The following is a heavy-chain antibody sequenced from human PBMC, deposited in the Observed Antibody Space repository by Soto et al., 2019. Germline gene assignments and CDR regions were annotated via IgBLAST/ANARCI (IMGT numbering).Heavy chain of an antibody. CDR1: GDSVSSNSAA. J-gene: IGHJ4*02. D-gene: IGHD3-10*01. V-gene: IGHV6-1*01. CDR3: AREGWFGELLYEYFDY. CDR2: TYYRSKWYN. Sequence: QTLSLTCAISGDSVSSNSAAWNWIRQSPSRGLEWLGRTYYRSKWYNDYAVSVKSRITINPDTSKNQFSLQLNSVTPEDTAVYYCAREGWFGELLYEYFDYWGQGTLVTVSS.